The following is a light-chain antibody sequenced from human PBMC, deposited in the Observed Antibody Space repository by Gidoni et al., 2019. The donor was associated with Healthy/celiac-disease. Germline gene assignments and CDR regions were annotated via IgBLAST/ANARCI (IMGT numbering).Light chain of an antibody. J-gene: IGKJ3*01. Sequence: EIRLTQSTGTLSLSPGDRATLACRASQSVRNSYLAWYQQRPGQAPRLLIYGASSRPSGIPDTFIGCGSGTDFTLTIGRLEPEDFAVYYCQQYGTLPFTFGPGTNVDIK. V-gene: IGKV3-20*01. CDR1: QSVRNSY. CDR3: QQYGTLPFT. CDR2: GAS.